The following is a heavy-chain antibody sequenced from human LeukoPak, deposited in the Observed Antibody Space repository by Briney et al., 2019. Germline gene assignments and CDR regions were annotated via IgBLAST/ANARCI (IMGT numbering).Heavy chain of an antibody. CDR2: ISWNSGSI. Sequence: GGSLRLSCAASGFTLDDSAMHWVRQAPGKGLEWVSGISWNSGSIAYVDSVKGRFTISRDNARNSLYLQMNSLRPEDTALYYCVKDVSSTVYYWYGMGVWGQGTTVTVSS. D-gene: IGHD2-2*01. CDR1: GFTLDDSA. V-gene: IGHV3-9*01. J-gene: IGHJ6*02. CDR3: VKDVSSTVYYWYGMGV.